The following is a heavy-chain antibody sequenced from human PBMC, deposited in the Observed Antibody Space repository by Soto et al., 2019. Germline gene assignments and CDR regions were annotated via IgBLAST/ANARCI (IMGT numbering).Heavy chain of an antibody. J-gene: IGHJ4*02. V-gene: IGHV3-74*01. CDR2: INSDGSST. CDR3: ASLAAAGMGDY. CDR1: GFTFSSYW. D-gene: IGHD6-13*01. Sequence: GGSLRLSCAASGFTFSSYWMHWVRQAPGKGLVWVSRINSDGSSTSYADSVKGRFTISRDNAKNTLYLQMNSLRAEDTAVYYCASLAAAGMGDYWGQGTLVTVSS.